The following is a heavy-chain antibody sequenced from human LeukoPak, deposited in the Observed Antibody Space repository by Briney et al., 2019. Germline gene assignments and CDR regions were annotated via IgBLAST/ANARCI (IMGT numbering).Heavy chain of an antibody. Sequence: PGGSLRLSCTASGFTFSSYAMSWVRQAPGKGLEWVANIRKDGDEKNYVDSVKGRFSISRDNAKNSLSLQMNSLRAEDTAMYYCATLDSLFDYWGPGTLVTVSS. J-gene: IGHJ4*02. D-gene: IGHD4-11*01. CDR2: IRKDGDEK. CDR3: ATLDSLFDY. CDR1: GFTFSSYA. V-gene: IGHV3-7*01.